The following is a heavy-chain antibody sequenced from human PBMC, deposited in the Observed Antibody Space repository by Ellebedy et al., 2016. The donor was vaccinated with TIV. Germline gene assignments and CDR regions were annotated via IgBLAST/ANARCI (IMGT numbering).Heavy chain of an antibody. CDR2: IIPILGIA. CDR3: AREGVAETGTYYGMDV. CDR1: GYTFTSYG. J-gene: IGHJ6*02. V-gene: IGHV1-69*04. D-gene: IGHD2-21*02. Sequence: AASVKVSCKASGYTFTSYGISWVRQAPGQGLEWMGRIIPILGIANYAQKFQGRVTITADKSTSTAYMELSSLRSEDTAVYYCAREGVAETGTYYGMDVWGQGTTVTVSS.